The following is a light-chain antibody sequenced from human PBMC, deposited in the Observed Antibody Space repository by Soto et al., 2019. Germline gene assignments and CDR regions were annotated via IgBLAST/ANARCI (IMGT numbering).Light chain of an antibody. V-gene: IGKV3-20*01. J-gene: IGKJ2*01. CDR2: GAS. CDR1: QSVSSSY. CDR3: QQYGSSRRT. Sequence: EIVLTQSPGTLSLSSGERATLSCRASQSVSSSYLAWYQQKPGQAPRLLIYGASSRATGIPDRFSGSGSGTDFTLTISRLEPEDFAVYYCQQYGSSRRTFGQGTKLEIK.